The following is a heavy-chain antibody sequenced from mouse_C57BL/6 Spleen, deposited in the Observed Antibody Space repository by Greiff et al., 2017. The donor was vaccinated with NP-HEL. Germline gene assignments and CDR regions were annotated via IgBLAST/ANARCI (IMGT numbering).Heavy chain of an antibody. CDR1: GFTFSDYY. CDR2: INYDGSST. Sequence: EVKLVESEGGLVQPGSSMKLSCTASGFTFSDYYMAWVRQVPEKGLEWVANINYDGSSTYYLDSLKSRFIISRDNAKNILYLQMSSLKSEDTATYYCARELTGTPIYAMDYWGQGTSVTVSS. CDR3: ARELTGTPIYAMDY. J-gene: IGHJ4*01. V-gene: IGHV5-16*01. D-gene: IGHD4-1*01.